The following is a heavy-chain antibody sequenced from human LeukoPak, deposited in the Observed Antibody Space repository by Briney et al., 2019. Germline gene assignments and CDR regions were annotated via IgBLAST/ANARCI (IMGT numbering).Heavy chain of an antibody. CDR3: ARAEGAYDSSGYYLNYYYYGMDV. D-gene: IGHD3-22*01. V-gene: IGHV3-21*01. J-gene: IGHJ6*02. Sequence: GGSLRLSCAASGFTFSSYSMNWVRQAPGKGLEWVSSISSSSCYIYYADSVKGRFTISRDSAKNSLYLQMNSLRAEDTAVYYCARAEGAYDSSGYYLNYYYYGMDVWGQGTTVTVSS. CDR2: ISSSSCYI. CDR1: GFTFSSYS.